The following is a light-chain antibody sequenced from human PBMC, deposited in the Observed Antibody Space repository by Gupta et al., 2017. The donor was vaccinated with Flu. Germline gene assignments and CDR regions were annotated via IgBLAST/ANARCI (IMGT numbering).Light chain of an antibody. Sequence: VTPGQPASISCKSSQSLLHSDVKTDLEWYLQKPGQPPQLLIYEVSSRFSGVPDRFSGSGSGTEFTLSISRLQAEDFGVYYCMQSHKFPRTFGQGTKLEI. CDR2: EVS. CDR3: MQSHKFPRT. J-gene: IGKJ2*01. CDR1: QSLLHSDVKTD. V-gene: IGKV2D-29*01.